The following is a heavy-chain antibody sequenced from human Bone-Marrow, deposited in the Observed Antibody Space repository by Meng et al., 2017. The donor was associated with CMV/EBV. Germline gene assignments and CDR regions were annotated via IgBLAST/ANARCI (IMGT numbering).Heavy chain of an antibody. CDR3: AGDYYQYYFDY. J-gene: IGHJ4*02. V-gene: IGHV3-30-3*01. CDR2: ITYDGSNK. D-gene: IGHD3-10*01. CDR1: GFTFSSHA. Sequence: GGPLSLSCASSGFTFSSHAMHWVRQAPGKGLEWVAIITYDGSNKYYADSVKRRFTITRDNSKDTLFLQMNSLRDEDTAVYFGAGDYYQYYFDYWGQGTLVTVSS.